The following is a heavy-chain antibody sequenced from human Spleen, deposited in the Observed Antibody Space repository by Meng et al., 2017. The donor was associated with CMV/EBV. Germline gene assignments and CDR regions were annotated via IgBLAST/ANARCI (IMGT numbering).Heavy chain of an antibody. CDR3: ARGGDSGAFDI. Sequence: SCAASGVSFSSSSMNWVRQAPGKGLEWVSSISSSSSYIYYADSVKGRFTISRDNAKNSLYLQMNSLRAEDTAVYYCARGGDSGAFDIWGQGTMVTVSS. CDR1: GVSFSSSS. J-gene: IGHJ3*02. V-gene: IGHV3-21*01. D-gene: IGHD3-10*01. CDR2: ISSSSSYI.